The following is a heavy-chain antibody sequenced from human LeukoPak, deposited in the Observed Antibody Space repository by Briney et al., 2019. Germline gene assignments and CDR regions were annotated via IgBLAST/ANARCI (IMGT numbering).Heavy chain of an antibody. J-gene: IGHJ5*02. CDR1: GGSISSGSYY. V-gene: IGHV4-61*02. D-gene: IGHD3-10*01. Sequence: SETLSLTCTVSGGSISSGSYYWSWIRQPAGKGLEWIGRIYTSGSTNYNPSLKSRVTISVDTSKNQFSLKLSSVTAADTAVYYCAGDSLGFGEGNWFDPWGQGTLVTVSS. CDR2: IYTSGST. CDR3: AGDSLGFGEGNWFDP.